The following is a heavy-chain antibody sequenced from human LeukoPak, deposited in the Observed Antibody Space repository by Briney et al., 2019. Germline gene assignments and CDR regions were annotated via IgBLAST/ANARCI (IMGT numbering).Heavy chain of an antibody. V-gene: IGHV4-39*02. Sequence: PSETLSLTCTVSGGSISSSSYYWGWIRQPPGKGLEWIGIIYYSGSTYYNPSLKSRVTISVDTSKNQFSLKLSSVTAADTAVYYCARDGSSSYYYYGMDVWGQGTTVTVSS. J-gene: IGHJ6*02. CDR1: GGSISSSSYY. D-gene: IGHD6-13*01. CDR3: ARDGSSSYYYYGMDV. CDR2: IYYSGST.